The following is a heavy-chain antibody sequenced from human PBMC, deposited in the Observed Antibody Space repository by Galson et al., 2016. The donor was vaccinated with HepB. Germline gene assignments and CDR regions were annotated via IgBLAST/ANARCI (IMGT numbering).Heavy chain of an antibody. CDR3: ARFLSSPHYYFDY. V-gene: IGHV3-53*01. CDR1: GFTFSNYA. J-gene: IGHJ4*02. Sequence: SLRLSCAASGFTFSNYALHRVRQAPGKGLEWVSVIHSGDDTYYADSVKGRFTISRDNFRNTLSLQMNSLRGEDTAVYFCARFLSSPHYYFDYWGQGARVTVSS. CDR2: IHSGDDT.